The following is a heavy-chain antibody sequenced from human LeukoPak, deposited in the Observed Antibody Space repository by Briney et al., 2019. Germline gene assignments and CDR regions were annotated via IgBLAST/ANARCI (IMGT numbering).Heavy chain of an antibody. Sequence: SETLSLTCTVSGGSISSCYWSWIRQPPGKGLEWIGYIYYSGSTNYNPSLKSRVTISVDTSKNQFSLKLSSVTAADTAVYYCARDLGVAAATDNWYFDLWGRGTLVTVSS. CDR2: IYYSGST. J-gene: IGHJ2*01. CDR3: ARDLGVAAATDNWYFDL. V-gene: IGHV4-59*01. CDR1: GGSISSCY. D-gene: IGHD6-13*01.